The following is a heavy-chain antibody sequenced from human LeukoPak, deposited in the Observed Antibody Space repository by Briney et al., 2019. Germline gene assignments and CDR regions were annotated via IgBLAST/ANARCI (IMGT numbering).Heavy chain of an antibody. V-gene: IGHV4-34*01. J-gene: IGHJ4*02. CDR2: INHSGST. D-gene: IGHD6-13*01. CDR3: AGARSSWSIDY. Sequence: KPSETLSLTCAVYGGSFSGYYWSWIRQPPGKGLEWIGEINHSGSTNYNPSLKSRVTISVDTSKNQFSLKLSSVTAADTAVYYCAGARSSWSIDYWGQGTLVTVSS. CDR1: GGSFSGYY.